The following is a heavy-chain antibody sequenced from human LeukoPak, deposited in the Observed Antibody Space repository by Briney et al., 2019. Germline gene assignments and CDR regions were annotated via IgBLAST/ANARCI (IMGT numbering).Heavy chain of an antibody. J-gene: IGHJ4*02. V-gene: IGHV3-30*03. D-gene: IGHD6-13*01. CDR1: GFTFSSYS. CDR2: ISYDGINK. Sequence: GGSLRLSCAASGFTFSSYSMNWVRQAPGKGLEWVAVISYDGINKHYADSVKGRFTLSRDYSKNTLYLQMNSLRAENTAVYYCARDPAAASYYFDYWGQGTLVTVSS. CDR3: ARDPAAASYYFDY.